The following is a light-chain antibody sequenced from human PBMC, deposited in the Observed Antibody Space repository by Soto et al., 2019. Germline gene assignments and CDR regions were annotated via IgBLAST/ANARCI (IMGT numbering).Light chain of an antibody. CDR3: HQYNGIPWT. CDR2: WAS. Sequence: DIVMTQSPDSLAVSLGERATINCKSSQSVLHSPNNKNYLAWYQQPPGQPPKLLIYWASTRESGVPDRFSGSGSGTDFTLTISSLQAEDVAVYYCHQYNGIPWTFGQGTKVEIK. CDR1: QSVLHSPNNKNY. V-gene: IGKV4-1*01. J-gene: IGKJ1*01.